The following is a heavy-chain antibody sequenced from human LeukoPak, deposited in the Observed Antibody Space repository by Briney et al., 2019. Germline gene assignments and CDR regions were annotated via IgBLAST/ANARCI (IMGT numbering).Heavy chain of an antibody. D-gene: IGHD3-3*01. V-gene: IGHV3-49*04. CDR3: ARDQVYYDFWSAY. CDR2: IRSKAHGGTT. Sequence: AGGSLRLSCTGPGFTFGDYSMNWVRQAQGKGLEWVAFIRSKAHGGTTEYAASVKGRFTFSRDDSRSVAYLQMNNLRTEDTAVYYCARDQVYYDFWSAYWGQGTLVTVSS. CDR1: GFTFGDYS. J-gene: IGHJ4*02.